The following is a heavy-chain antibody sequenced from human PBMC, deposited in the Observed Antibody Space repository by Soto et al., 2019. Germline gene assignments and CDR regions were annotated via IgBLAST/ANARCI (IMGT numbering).Heavy chain of an antibody. CDR1: GNTVPNYA. CDR2: INGGNGNT. CDR3: ARDDSGFSGSHYIDYFNY. V-gene: IGHV1-3*01. J-gene: IGHJ4*02. D-gene: IGHD1-26*01. Sequence: ASVKVSCKASGNTVPNYAIHWVRQAPGQRLEWMGWINGGNGNTYYSEHFQGRVTLTRDTSAGTVYMQLSSPTSEDTAVYYCARDDSGFSGSHYIDYFNYWGQGALVTVSS.